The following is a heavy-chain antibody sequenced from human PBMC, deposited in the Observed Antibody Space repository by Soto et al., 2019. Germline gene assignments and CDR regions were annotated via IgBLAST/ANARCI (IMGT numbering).Heavy chain of an antibody. CDR2: IIPILGIA. CDR3: AMAYCGGDCYSPVGGMDV. Sequence: SVKVSCKASGGTFSSYTISWVRQAPGQGLEWIGRIIPILGIANYAQKFQGRVTITADKSTSTAYMELSSLRSEYTAVYYCAMAYCGGDCYSPVGGMDVWGQGTTVTVSS. V-gene: IGHV1-69*02. CDR1: GGTFSSYT. J-gene: IGHJ6*02. D-gene: IGHD2-21*02.